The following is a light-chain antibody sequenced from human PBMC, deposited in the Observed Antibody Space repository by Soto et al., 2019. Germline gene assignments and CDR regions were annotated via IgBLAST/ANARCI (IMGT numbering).Light chain of an antibody. CDR3: QQYNDWHFT. Sequence: IVMTQSPVTLSVSPGGRATLSCRASQSVISNLAWYQHKPGQAPRLLIYGASIRATGIPARFSGSGSGTEFTLTIGSLQSEDFAIYFCQQYNDWHFTFGPGTKVDIK. CDR2: GAS. J-gene: IGKJ3*01. V-gene: IGKV3D-15*01. CDR1: QSVISN.